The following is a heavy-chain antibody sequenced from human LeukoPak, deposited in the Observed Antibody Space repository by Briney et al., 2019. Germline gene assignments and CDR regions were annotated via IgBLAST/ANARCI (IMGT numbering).Heavy chain of an antibody. J-gene: IGHJ6*02. V-gene: IGHV3-7*01. CDR2: KKQDGSEK. CDR3: VRAMDV. CDR1: GFTFSNYW. Sequence: GGSPRLSCAASGFTFSNYWMSWVRQAPGKGLEWVANKKQDGSEKYYVDSVKGRFTISRDNAKNSLYLQMNSLRVEDTAVYYCVRAMDVWGQGTTVTVSS.